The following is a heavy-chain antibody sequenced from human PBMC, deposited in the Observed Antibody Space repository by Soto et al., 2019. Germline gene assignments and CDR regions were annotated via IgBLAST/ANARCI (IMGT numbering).Heavy chain of an antibody. Sequence: SETLSLTCTVSGGSISSYYWSWIRQPPGKGLEWIGYIYYSGSTNYNPSLKSRVTISVDTSKNQFSLKLSSVTAADTAVYYCARGGDYSNWFDPWGQGTLVTVSS. CDR1: GGSISSYY. CDR2: IYYSGST. J-gene: IGHJ5*02. CDR3: ARGGDYSNWFDP. V-gene: IGHV4-59*08. D-gene: IGHD4-17*01.